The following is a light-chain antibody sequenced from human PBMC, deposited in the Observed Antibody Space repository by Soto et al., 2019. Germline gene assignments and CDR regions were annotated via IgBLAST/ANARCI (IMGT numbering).Light chain of an antibody. CDR1: QNINNY. V-gene: IGKV1-39*01. CDR2: AAS. Sequence: DIQMTQSPSSLSASVGDRVTITCQASQNINNYLNWYQQKPGKAPKLLIYAASSLQSGVPSRFSGSGSGTDFTLTISSLQPEDFATYYCQQSYSKTFGQGTKVDIK. CDR3: QQSYSKT. J-gene: IGKJ1*01.